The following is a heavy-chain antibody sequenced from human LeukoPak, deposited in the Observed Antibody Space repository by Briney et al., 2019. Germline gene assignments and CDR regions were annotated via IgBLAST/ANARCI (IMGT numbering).Heavy chain of an antibody. J-gene: IGHJ4*02. D-gene: IGHD3-3*01. CDR2: ISAYNGNT. CDR3: ARDIPTLAYYDFWSGSFWE. CDR1: GYTFTSYG. Sequence: GASVKVSCRASGYTFTSYGISWVRQAPGQGLEWMGWISAYNGNTNYAQKLQRRVTMTTDTSTSTAYMELRSLRSDDTAVYYCARDIPTLAYYDFWSGSFWEWGQGTLVTVSS. V-gene: IGHV1-18*01.